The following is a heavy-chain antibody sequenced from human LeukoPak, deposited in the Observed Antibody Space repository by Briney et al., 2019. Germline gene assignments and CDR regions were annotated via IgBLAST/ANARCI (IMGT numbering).Heavy chain of an antibody. CDR2: IYTSGST. D-gene: IGHD6-19*01. CDR1: GGSISSYY. CDR3: AREIWSSRRFNY. Sequence: SETLSPTCTVSGGSISSYYWSWIRQPAGKGLEWIGRIYTSGSTNYNPSLKSRVTMSVDTSKNQFSLKLSSVTAADTAVYHCAREIWSSRRFNYWGQGTLVTVSS. V-gene: IGHV4-4*07. J-gene: IGHJ4*02.